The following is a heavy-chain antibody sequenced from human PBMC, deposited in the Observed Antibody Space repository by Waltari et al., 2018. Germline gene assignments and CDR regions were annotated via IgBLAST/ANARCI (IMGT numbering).Heavy chain of an antibody. D-gene: IGHD6-19*01. V-gene: IGHV4-61*02. Sequence: QVQLQESGPGLVKPSPTLSLTCTVSGGSLSSGSYYWSWIRQPAGKGLEWIGRIYTSGSTNYNPSLKSRVTISVDTSKNQFSLKLSSVTAADTAVYYCARDRRIAVAGTGWFDPWGQGTLVTVSS. J-gene: IGHJ5*02. CDR1: GGSLSSGSYY. CDR3: ARDRRIAVAGTGWFDP. CDR2: IYTSGST.